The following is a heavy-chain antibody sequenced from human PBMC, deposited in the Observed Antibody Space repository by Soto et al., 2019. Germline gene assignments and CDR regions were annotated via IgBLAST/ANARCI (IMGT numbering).Heavy chain of an antibody. CDR1: GGSVTTDPYY. CDR3: SRRAPEGFDP. V-gene: IGHV4-39*02. Sequence: LSLTCTVSGGSVTTDPYYWAWIRQPPGKGLEWIGSIDYSGSTYYNPSLKSRVTISVDTSKNHFSLKLGSVTAADTALYYCSRRAPEGFDPWGQGTLVTVSS. J-gene: IGHJ5*02. CDR2: IDYSGST.